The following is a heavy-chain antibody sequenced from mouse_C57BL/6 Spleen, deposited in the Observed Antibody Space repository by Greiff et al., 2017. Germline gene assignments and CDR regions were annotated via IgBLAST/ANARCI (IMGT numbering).Heavy chain of an antibody. CDR1: GYTFTSYW. J-gene: IGHJ1*03. D-gene: IGHD1-1*01. Sequence: QVQLQQPGAELVMPGASVKLSCKASGYTFTSYWMNWVKQRPGQGLEWTGEIDPSDSYTNYNQKFKGKSTLTVDKSSSTAYMQLSSLTSEDSAVYYCARLRSDFDVWGTGTTVTVSS. V-gene: IGHV1-69*01. CDR3: ARLRSDFDV. CDR2: IDPSDSYT.